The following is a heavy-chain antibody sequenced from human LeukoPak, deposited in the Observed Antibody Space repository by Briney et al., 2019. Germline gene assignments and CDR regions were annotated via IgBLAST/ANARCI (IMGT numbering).Heavy chain of an antibody. V-gene: IGHV3-30*01. CDR1: GFTFSSYA. CDR2: ISYDGSNK. J-gene: IGHJ6*03. CDR3: ARDNIAAAGTPPHYYYYMDV. Sequence: GGSLRLSCAASGFTFSSYAVHWVRQAPGKGLEWVAVISYDGSNKYYADSVKGRFTISRDNSKNTLYLQMNSLRAEDTAVYYCARDNIAAAGTPPHYYYYMDVWGKGTTVTVSS. D-gene: IGHD6-13*01.